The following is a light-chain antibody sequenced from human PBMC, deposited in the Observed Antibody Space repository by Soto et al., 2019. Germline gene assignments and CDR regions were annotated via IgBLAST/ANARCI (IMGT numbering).Light chain of an antibody. CDR2: AAS. CDR3: QQSYSTLFS. J-gene: IGKJ3*01. V-gene: IGKV1-39*01. CDR1: QTIIRY. Sequence: DIQMTQSPSSLSASVGDRVTITCRASQTIIRYLNWYQQKPGRAPNLLIYAASNLQSGVPSRFRGSASGTDFTLTISSLQPEDFASYYCQQSYSTLFSFGPRTKVEIK.